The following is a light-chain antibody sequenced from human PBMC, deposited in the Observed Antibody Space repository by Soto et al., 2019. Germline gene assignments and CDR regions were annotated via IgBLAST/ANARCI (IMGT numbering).Light chain of an antibody. CDR2: GTS. Sequence: EIVLTQSPGTLSLSPGERATLSCRASQSVSSTSLVWYQQKPGQAPRLLIYGTSSRATGIPDRFSGSGSGTHFTLTISRLEPEAVAVYYCQQYAGSLYTFGEGTKLEIK. J-gene: IGKJ2*01. CDR3: QQYAGSLYT. CDR1: QSVSSTS. V-gene: IGKV3-20*01.